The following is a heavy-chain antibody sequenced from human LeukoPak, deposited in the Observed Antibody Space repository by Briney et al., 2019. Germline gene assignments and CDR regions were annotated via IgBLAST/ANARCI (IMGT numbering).Heavy chain of an antibody. CDR3: ARDLRSWPHY. D-gene: IGHD3-10*01. Sequence: SETLSLTCAVSGGSISGSGHSWSWIRQPPGKGLEWIGYIYHSGSTYYNPTLKSRVTISVDTSKNQFSQKLNSVTAADTAVYYCARDLRSWPHYWGQGTLVTVSS. CDR1: GGSISGSGHS. V-gene: IGHV4-30-2*01. CDR2: IYHSGST. J-gene: IGHJ4*02.